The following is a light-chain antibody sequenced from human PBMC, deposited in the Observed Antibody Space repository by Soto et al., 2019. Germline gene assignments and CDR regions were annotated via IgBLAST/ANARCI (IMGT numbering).Light chain of an antibody. CDR2: AAS. J-gene: IGKJ1*01. CDR1: QGISTY. V-gene: IGKV1-9*01. CDR3: QHLNGYPRT. Sequence: DIQLTQSPSFLSASVGDRVTITCRASQGISTYLAWYQQEPGKAPKLLIYAASTLQSGVPSRFGGSESGTEFTLTIIILQPEDFATYYCQHLNGYPRTFGQGNKVQLK.